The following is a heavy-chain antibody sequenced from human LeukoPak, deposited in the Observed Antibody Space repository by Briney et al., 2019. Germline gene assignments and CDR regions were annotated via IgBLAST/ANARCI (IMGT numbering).Heavy chain of an antibody. CDR3: ARGQHYDSSGYNFDY. Sequence: PSETLALTCAGNGRSCSGYYWSWIRKHPGKGLEWIGEINHSGSTNYNPSLKSRVTISVDTSKNQFSLKLSSVTAADTAVYYCARGQHYDSSGYNFDYWGQGTLVTVSS. V-gene: IGHV4-34*01. CDR2: INHSGST. D-gene: IGHD3-22*01. CDR1: GRSCSGYY. J-gene: IGHJ4*02.